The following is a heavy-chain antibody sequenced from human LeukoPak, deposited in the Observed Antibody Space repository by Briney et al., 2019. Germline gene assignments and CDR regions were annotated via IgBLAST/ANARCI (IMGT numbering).Heavy chain of an antibody. Sequence: ASVKVSCKASGGTFSSHAISWVRQAPGQGLEWMGGIIPIFGTANYAQKFQGRVTITTDESTSTAYMELSSLRSEDTAVYYCASSSTSCYRCSYDYWGQGTLVTVSS. V-gene: IGHV1-69*05. J-gene: IGHJ4*02. CDR2: IIPIFGTA. CDR1: GGTFSSHA. D-gene: IGHD2-2*02. CDR3: ASSSTSCYRCSYDY.